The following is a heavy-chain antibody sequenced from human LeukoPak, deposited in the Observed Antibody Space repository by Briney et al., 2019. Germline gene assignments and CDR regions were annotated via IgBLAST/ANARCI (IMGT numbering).Heavy chain of an antibody. V-gene: IGHV3-33*01. CDR2: IGYDGSNK. J-gene: IGHJ4*02. CDR3: VRAVYCSGGSCTLLPPL. D-gene: IGHD2-15*01. CDR1: GFTIRTYG. Sequence: QPGRSLRLSCAASGFTIRTYGMHWVRQAPGKGLEWVAVIGYDGSNKICADSVKGRFTVSRDNSKNTLYLQMDSLRAEDTAVYYCVRAVYCSGGSCTLLPPLWGQGALVTVSS.